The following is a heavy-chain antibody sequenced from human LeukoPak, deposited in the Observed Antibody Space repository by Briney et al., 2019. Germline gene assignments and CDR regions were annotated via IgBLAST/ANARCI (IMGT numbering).Heavy chain of an antibody. D-gene: IGHD5-18*01. CDR1: GYTFTGYY. CDR2: INPNSGGT. J-gene: IGHJ4*02. V-gene: IGHV1-2*06. Sequence: GASVKVSCKASGYTFTGYYMHWVRQAPGQGLEWMGRINPNSGGTNYAQKFQGRVTMTRDTSISTAYMELSRLRSDDTAVYYCARSGQPGRQTAMVDWGQGTLVTVSS. CDR3: ARSGQPGRQTAMVD.